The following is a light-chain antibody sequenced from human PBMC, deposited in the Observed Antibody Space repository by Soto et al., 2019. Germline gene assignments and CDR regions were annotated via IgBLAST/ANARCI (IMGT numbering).Light chain of an antibody. V-gene: IGKV1-9*01. CDR3: HQVYTYPRT. CDR2: GAS. CDR1: QGVRSY. J-gene: IGKJ1*01. Sequence: IQLTQSPSSLSASVGDRVTITCRASQGVRSYLAWFQQRPAKAPKLLIFGASTLQNGVPARFSGGGFGTEFTLTITSLQPEDCATYYCHQVYTYPRTFGQGTKVEIK.